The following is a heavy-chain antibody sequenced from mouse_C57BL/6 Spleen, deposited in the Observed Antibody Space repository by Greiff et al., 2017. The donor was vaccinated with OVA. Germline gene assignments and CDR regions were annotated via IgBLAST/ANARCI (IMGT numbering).Heavy chain of an antibody. V-gene: IGHV7-3*01. J-gene: IGHJ1*03. CDR2: IRNKANGYTT. CDR1: GFTFTDYY. D-gene: IGHD1-1*01. Sequence: EVKLVESGGGLVQPGGSLSLSCAASGFTFTDYYMSWVRQPPGKALEWLGFIRNKANGYTTEYSASVKGRFTISRDNSQSILYLQMNALRAEDSATYYCARTYYYGSSLWYFDVWGTGTTVTVSS. CDR3: ARTYYYGSSLWYFDV.